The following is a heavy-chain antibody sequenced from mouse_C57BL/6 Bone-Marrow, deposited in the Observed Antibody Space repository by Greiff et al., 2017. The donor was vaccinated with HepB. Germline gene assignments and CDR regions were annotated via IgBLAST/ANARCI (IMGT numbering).Heavy chain of an antibody. CDR1: GYTFTSYW. CDR3: SREEIYYDYVDY. Sequence: QVQLQQPGTELVKPGASVKLSCKASGYTFTSYWMHWVKQRPGQGLEWIGNINPSNGGTNYNEKFKSKATLTVDKSSSTAYMQLSSLTSEDSAVYYWSREEIYYDYVDYWGQGTTLTVSS. D-gene: IGHD2-4*01. CDR2: INPSNGGT. V-gene: IGHV1-53*01. J-gene: IGHJ2*01.